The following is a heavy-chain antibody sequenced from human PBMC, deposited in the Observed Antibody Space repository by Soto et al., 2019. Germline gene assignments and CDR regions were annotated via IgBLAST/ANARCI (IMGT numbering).Heavy chain of an antibody. CDR2: IYSGGST. CDR1: GFTVSSNY. Sequence: GGSVRLSCAASGFTVSSNYMSWVRQALGKGLEWVSVIYSGGSTYYADSVKGRFTISRHNSKNTLYLQMNSLRAEDTAVYYFVKFFLMIRRPPRSTPFHTALSDL. J-gene: IGHJ2*01. V-gene: IGHV3-53*01. CDR3: VKFFLMIRRPPRSTPFHTALSDL. D-gene: IGHD3-22*01.